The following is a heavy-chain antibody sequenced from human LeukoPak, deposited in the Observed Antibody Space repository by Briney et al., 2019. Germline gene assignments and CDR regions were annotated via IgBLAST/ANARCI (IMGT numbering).Heavy chain of an antibody. J-gene: IGHJ4*02. CDR2: TRSKSDGGTA. D-gene: IGHD1-1*01. CDR1: GFTFSKAW. Sequence: GESLRLSCAASGFTFSKAWMTWVRQAPGKGLQWVGRTRSKSDGGTADYAAPVKGRFTISRDDLKNTLYLQMNSLKTEDTAVCYCTTGTGTTDYWGQGTLVTVSS. CDR3: TTGTGTTDY. V-gene: IGHV3-15*01.